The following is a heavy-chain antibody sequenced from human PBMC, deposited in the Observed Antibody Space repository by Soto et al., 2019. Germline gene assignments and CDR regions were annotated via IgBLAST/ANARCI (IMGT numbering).Heavy chain of an antibody. CDR3: ARHNPYYTMFGVGYGMDV. Sequence: GESLKILFKGSWYRFTNYLIGCVRQIPGKGLEWMGIIYPGDSGTRYSPSFQGQVTISADKSISTAYLQWSSLKASDTAMYYCARHNPYYTMFGVGYGMDVWGQGTTVTVSS. CDR2: IYPGDSGT. V-gene: IGHV5-51*01. CDR1: WYRFTNYL. J-gene: IGHJ6*02. D-gene: IGHD3-3*01.